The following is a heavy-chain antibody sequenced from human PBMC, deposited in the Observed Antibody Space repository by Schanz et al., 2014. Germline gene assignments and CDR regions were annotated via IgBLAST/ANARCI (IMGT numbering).Heavy chain of an antibody. CDR3: ARDRTYYDILTGYSYFDY. CDR1: GYTLTGFG. Sequence: QVQLVQSGAEVKKPGASVKVSCKASGYTLTGFGVSWVRQAPGQGREWMGWISAYKGNTNTNYAQKVQGRVTMTTDTSTSTAYMELRSLRSDDTAVYYCARDRTYYDILTGYSYFDYWGQGTLVTVSS. D-gene: IGHD3-9*01. CDR2: ISAYKGNTNT. J-gene: IGHJ4*02. V-gene: IGHV1-18*01.